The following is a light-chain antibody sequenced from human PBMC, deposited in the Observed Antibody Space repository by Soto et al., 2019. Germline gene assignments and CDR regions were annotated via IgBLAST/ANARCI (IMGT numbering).Light chain of an antibody. CDR2: DAS. J-gene: IGKJ3*01. Sequence: EIVLTQSPGTLALSPGERATLSCRASQSVGSNLAWYQQKPGRAPRLLIYDASTRATGIPARFSGSGSGTEFTLTISSLQSEDFAVYYCQQYSDWPLFGPGTKVDIK. CDR3: QQYSDWPL. V-gene: IGKV3-15*01. CDR1: QSVGSN.